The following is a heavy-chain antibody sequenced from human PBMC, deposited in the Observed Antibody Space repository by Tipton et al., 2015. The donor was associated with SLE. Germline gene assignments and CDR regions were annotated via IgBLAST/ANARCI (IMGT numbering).Heavy chain of an antibody. Sequence: SLRLSCAAPGFTFSSYAMHWVRQAPGKGLEWVAVISYDGSNKYYADSVKGRFTISRDNSKNTLYLQMNSLRAEDTAVYYCASLLTGDGRTDWGQGTLVTVSS. CDR3: ASLLTGDGRTD. D-gene: IGHD7-27*01. V-gene: IGHV3-30*04. CDR1: GFTFSSYA. J-gene: IGHJ4*02. CDR2: ISYDGSNK.